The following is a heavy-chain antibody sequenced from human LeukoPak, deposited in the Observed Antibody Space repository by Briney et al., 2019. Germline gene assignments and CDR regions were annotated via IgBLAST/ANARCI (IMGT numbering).Heavy chain of an antibody. Sequence: PSETLSLTCTVSGGSISSYYWSWIRQHPGKGLEWIGYIYYSGSTYYNPSLKSRVTISVDTSKNQFSLKLSSVTAADTAVYYCARRLASYYYGMDVWGQGTTVTVSS. CDR1: GGSISSYY. CDR2: IYYSGST. V-gene: IGHV4-59*06. CDR3: ARRLASYYYGMDV. J-gene: IGHJ6*02.